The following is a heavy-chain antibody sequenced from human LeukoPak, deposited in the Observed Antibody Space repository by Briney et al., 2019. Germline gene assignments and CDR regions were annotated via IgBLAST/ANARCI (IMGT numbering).Heavy chain of an antibody. CDR3: ARAPTRKPFDI. Sequence: GGSLRLSCAASGFTFSSYSMNWVRQAPGKGLEWVSSISSSSSYIYYADSVKGRFTISRDNVKNSLYLQMNSLRAEDTAVYYCARAPTRKPFDIWGQGTMVTVSS. D-gene: IGHD1-14*01. CDR2: ISSSSSYI. V-gene: IGHV3-21*01. J-gene: IGHJ3*02. CDR1: GFTFSSYS.